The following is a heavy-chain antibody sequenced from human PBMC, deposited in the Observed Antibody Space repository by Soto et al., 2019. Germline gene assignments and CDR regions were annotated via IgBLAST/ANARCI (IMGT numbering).Heavy chain of an antibody. J-gene: IGHJ6*02. Sequence: GASVKVSCKASGYTFTSYGISWVRQAPGQGLEWMGWISAYNGNTNYAQKLQGRVTMTTDTSTSTAYMELRSLRSDDTAVYYCARVGGYDFWSGYFESSYYYYYYGMVVWGQGTTVTVSS. CDR1: GYTFTSYG. D-gene: IGHD3-3*01. V-gene: IGHV1-18*04. CDR3: ARVGGYDFWSGYFESSYYYYYYGMVV. CDR2: ISAYNGNT.